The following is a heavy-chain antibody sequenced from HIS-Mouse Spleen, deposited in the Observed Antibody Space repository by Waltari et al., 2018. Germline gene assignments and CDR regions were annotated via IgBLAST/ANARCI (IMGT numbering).Heavy chain of an antibody. J-gene: IGHJ5*02. Sequence: EVQLVESGGGLVQPGGSLRLSCAASGFTFSSYAMHWVRQAPGKGLEDVSAISSNGGSTYDANSVKGRFTISRDNSKNTLYLQMGSLRAEDMAVYYCARFIAVAGTGWFDPWGQGTLVTVSS. CDR1: GFTFSSYA. CDR3: ARFIAVAGTGWFDP. V-gene: IGHV3-64*01. D-gene: IGHD6-19*01. CDR2: ISSNGGST.